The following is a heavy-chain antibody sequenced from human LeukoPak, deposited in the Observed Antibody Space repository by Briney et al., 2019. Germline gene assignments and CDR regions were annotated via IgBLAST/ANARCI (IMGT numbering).Heavy chain of an antibody. CDR3: ARRLTQYDCFDP. J-gene: IGHJ5*02. CDR2: TYYRSTWYN. Sequence: SQTLSLTCAISGVSVSSNSVTWNWIRQSPSRGLEWLGRTYYRSTWYNDYAVSVRGRITVNPDTSKNQFSLHLNSVTPEDTAVYYCARRLTQYDCFDPWGQGILVTVSS. D-gene: IGHD2-2*01. CDR1: GVSVSSNSVT. V-gene: IGHV6-1*01.